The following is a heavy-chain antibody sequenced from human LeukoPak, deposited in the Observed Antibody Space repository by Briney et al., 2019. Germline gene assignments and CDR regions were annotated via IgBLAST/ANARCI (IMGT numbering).Heavy chain of an antibody. CDR2: INHSGST. Sequence: SETLSLTCAVYGGSFSGYYWSWIRQPPGKGLEWIGEINHSGSTNYNPSLKSRVTISVDTSKNQFSLKLSSVTAADTAVYYCARAGIAARRAFDPWGRGTLVTVSS. V-gene: IGHV4-34*01. J-gene: IGHJ5*02. CDR3: ARAGIAARRAFDP. CDR1: GGSFSGYY. D-gene: IGHD6-13*01.